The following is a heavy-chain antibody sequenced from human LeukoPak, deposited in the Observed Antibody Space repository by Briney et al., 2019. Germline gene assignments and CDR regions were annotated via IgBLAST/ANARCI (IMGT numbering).Heavy chain of an antibody. CDR3: ARDVLTTATTGWFDP. D-gene: IGHD4-17*01. CDR2: IYTSGST. V-gene: IGHV4-4*07. Sequence: SETLSLTCTVSGDSISSYYWSWIRKPAGKGLEWIGRIYTSGSTNYNPSLKSRVTMSVDTSKNHFSLRLSSVTAADTAVYYCARDVLTTATTGWFDPWGQGTLVTVSS. CDR1: GDSISSYY. J-gene: IGHJ5*02.